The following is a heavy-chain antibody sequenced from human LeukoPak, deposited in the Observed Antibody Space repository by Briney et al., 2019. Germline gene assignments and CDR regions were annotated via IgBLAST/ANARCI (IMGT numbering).Heavy chain of an antibody. Sequence: ASVKVSCKASGYTFTSYGISWVRQAPGQGLEWMGWISAYNGNTNYAQKLQGRVTMTTDTSTSTVYMELSSLRSEDTAVYYCARWLQFYDYWGQGTLVTVSS. CDR2: ISAYNGNT. CDR1: GYTFTSYG. J-gene: IGHJ4*02. D-gene: IGHD5-24*01. CDR3: ARWLQFYDY. V-gene: IGHV1-18*01.